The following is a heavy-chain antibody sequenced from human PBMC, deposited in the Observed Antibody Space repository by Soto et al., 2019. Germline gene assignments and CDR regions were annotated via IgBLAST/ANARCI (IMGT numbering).Heavy chain of an antibody. CDR2: IYYSGST. V-gene: IGHV4-59*01. CDR1: GGSISSYY. CDR3: ASVLWFGEFPYFDY. D-gene: IGHD3-10*01. Sequence: SETLSLTCTVSGGSISSYYWSWIRQPPWKGLEWIGYIYYSGSTNYNPSLKSRVTISVDTSKNQFSLKLSSVTAADTAVYYCASVLWFGEFPYFDYWGQGTLVTVSS. J-gene: IGHJ4*02.